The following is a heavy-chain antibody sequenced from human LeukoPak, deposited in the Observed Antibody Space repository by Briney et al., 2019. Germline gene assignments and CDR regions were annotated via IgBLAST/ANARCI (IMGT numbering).Heavy chain of an antibody. Sequence: SETLSLTCTVSDDSMNSNYWSWIRQPPGKGLKWIGYISYIGSTNYNPSLKSRVTISVDTSKNQFSLKLSSLTAADTAVYYWARDRTAVTKGLDIWGKGTMVTVSS. D-gene: IGHD4-17*01. J-gene: IGHJ3*02. CDR1: DDSMNSNY. V-gene: IGHV4-59*01. CDR3: ARDRTAVTKGLDI. CDR2: ISYIGST.